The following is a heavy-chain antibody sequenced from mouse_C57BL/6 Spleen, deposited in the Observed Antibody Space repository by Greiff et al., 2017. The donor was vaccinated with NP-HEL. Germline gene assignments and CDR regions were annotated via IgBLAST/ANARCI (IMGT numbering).Heavy chain of an antibody. CDR1: GYTFTSYW. V-gene: IGHV1-64*01. D-gene: IGHD2-4*01. Sequence: QVQLQQPGAELVKPGASVKLSCKASGYTFTSYWMHWVKQRPGQGLEWIGMIHPNSGSTNYNEKFKSKATLTVDKSSSTAYMQLSSLTSEDSAVYYCARVGDDYNEYFDVWGTGTTVTVSA. CDR3: ARVGDDYNEYFDV. CDR2: IHPNSGST. J-gene: IGHJ1*03.